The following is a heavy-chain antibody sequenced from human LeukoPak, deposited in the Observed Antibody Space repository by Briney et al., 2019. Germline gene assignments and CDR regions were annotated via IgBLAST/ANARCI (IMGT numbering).Heavy chain of an antibody. CDR1: GFTFSSYE. CDR3: ARVARITMVRGVITYYYYMDV. Sequence: PGGSLRLSCAASGFTFSSYEMNWVRQAPGKGLEWVSYISSSGSTIYYADSVKGRFTISRDNAKNSLYLQMNSLRAEDTAVYYFARVARITMVRGVITYYYYMDVWGKGTTVTVSS. CDR2: ISSSGSTI. D-gene: IGHD3-10*01. V-gene: IGHV3-48*03. J-gene: IGHJ6*03.